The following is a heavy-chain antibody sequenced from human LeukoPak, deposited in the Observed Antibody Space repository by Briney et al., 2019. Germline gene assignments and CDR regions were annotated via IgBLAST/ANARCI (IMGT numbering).Heavy chain of an antibody. Sequence: IPGGSLRLSCAASGFTFSSYSMNWVRQAPGKGLEWVSSISGSSSYIYYADSVKGRFTISRDNAKNSLYLQMNSLRAEDTAVYYCARDQKGFGDEGAFDIWGQGTMVTVSS. CDR2: ISGSSSYI. D-gene: IGHD3-10*01. J-gene: IGHJ3*02. CDR3: ARDQKGFGDEGAFDI. CDR1: GFTFSSYS. V-gene: IGHV3-21*01.